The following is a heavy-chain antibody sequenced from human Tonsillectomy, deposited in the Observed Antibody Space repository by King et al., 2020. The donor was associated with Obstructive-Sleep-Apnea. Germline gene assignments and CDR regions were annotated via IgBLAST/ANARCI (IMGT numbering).Heavy chain of an antibody. Sequence: QLQESGPGLVKPSETLSLTCTVSGGSISSSSYYWGWIRQPPGKGLEWIGSIYYSGSTYYNPSLKSRVTISVDTSKNQFSLKLSSVTAADTAVYYCARETGEGSSSSGYWFDPWAREPWSPSPQ. V-gene: IGHV4-39*07. J-gene: IGHJ5*02. D-gene: IGHD6-6*01. CDR3: ARETGEGSSSSGYWFDP. CDR1: GGSISSSSYY. CDR2: IYYSGST.